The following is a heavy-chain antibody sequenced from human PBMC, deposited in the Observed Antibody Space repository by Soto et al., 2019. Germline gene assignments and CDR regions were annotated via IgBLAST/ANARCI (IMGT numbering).Heavy chain of an antibody. J-gene: IGHJ4*02. CDR2: ISGGGETI. V-gene: IGHV3-11*01. Sequence: QVQLVQSGGGLVKPGGSLRLSCAASGFIFSDLYMTWIRQAPGKGLEWVSYISGGGETIHYADSVKGRFIVSRDNARRALYLQMNSLRAEDTAVYYCASDPYYYASGYWGQGTLVTVSS. CDR3: ASDPYYYASGY. D-gene: IGHD3-10*01. CDR1: GFIFSDLY.